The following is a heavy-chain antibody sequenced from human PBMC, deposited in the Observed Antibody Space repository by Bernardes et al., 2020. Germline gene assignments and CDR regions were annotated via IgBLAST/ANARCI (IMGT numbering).Heavy chain of an antibody. CDR2: ISSSSSYI. J-gene: IGHJ2*01. CDR3: ARDTYYYDSSGYYYQNWYFDL. D-gene: IGHD3-22*01. Sequence: GGSLRLSCAASGFTFSSYNMNWVRQAPGKGLEWVSSISSSSSYIYYADSVKGRFTISRDNAKNSLYLQMHSLRAEDTAVYYCARDTYYYDSSGYYYQNWYFDLWGRGTLVTVSS. CDR1: GFTFSSYN. V-gene: IGHV3-21*01.